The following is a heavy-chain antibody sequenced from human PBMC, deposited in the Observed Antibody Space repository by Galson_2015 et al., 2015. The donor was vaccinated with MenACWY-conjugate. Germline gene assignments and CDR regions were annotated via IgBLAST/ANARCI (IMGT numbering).Heavy chain of an antibody. J-gene: IGHJ5*02. V-gene: IGHV3-74*01. CDR1: GFTFRNYW. CDR2: INRDGSRK. Sequence: SLRLSCAASGFTFRNYWMTWVRQGPGKGLVWVSSINRDGSRKNYADSVKGRFTISRDNAKNTQYLQMNSLRAENTAVYYCVRGGQGLEAAEDNWFDPWGQGTLVTVSS. D-gene: IGHD6-13*01. CDR3: VRGGQGLEAAEDNWFDP.